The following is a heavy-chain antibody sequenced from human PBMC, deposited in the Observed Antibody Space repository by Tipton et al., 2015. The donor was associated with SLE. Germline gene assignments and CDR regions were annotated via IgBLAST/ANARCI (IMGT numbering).Heavy chain of an antibody. CDR1: GDLISSSNYY. J-gene: IGHJ4*02. CDR3: ARDGLDYYESSGSFDY. V-gene: IGHV4-61*05. CDR2: IYYSGNT. D-gene: IGHD3-22*01. Sequence: TLSLTCSVSGDLISSSNYYWAWIRQPPGKRLEWIGYIYYSGNTVYNPSLKSRVTISVDTSKNQFSLKLSSVTAADTAVYYCARDGLDYYESSGSFDYWGQGALVTVSS.